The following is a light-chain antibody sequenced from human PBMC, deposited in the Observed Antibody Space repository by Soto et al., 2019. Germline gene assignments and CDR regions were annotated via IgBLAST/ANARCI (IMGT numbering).Light chain of an antibody. CDR3: KSYAGSNTYV. V-gene: IGLV2-11*01. CDR2: DVT. Sequence: QSALTQPRSVSGSPGQSVTISCTGTSSDVGGYNYVSWYQQYPGKAPKLMIYDVTKRSAGVPDRFSGSKSGNTASLTISGLQTEDEADYFCKSYAGSNTYVFGSGTKLTVL. CDR1: SSDVGGYNY. J-gene: IGLJ1*01.